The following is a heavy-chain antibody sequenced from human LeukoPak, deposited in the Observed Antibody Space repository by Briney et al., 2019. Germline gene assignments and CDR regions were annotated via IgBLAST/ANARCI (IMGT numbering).Heavy chain of an antibody. CDR3: ARDGLRRPPTPYCGGDCPLDY. D-gene: IGHD2-21*02. J-gene: IGHJ4*02. V-gene: IGHV3-20*04. Sequence: GGSLRLSCAASGFTFSSYSMNWVRQAPGKGLEWVSGTNWDGGRTGYADSVKGRFTISRDNAKNSLYLQMNSLRVEDTAMYYCARDGLRRPPTPYCGGDCPLDYWGQGTLVSVSS. CDR2: TNWDGGRT. CDR1: GFTFSSYS.